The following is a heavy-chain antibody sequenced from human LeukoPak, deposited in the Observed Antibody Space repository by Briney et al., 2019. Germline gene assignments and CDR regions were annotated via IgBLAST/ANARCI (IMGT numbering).Heavy chain of an antibody. D-gene: IGHD3/OR15-3a*01. J-gene: IGHJ4*02. CDR1: GFTFSSYA. CDR3: AKGGTGAYYFDY. V-gene: IGHV3-23*01. Sequence: GGSLRLSCAATGFTFSSYAINWVRQAPGKGLEWVSTISGSGGSTYYADSVKGRFTIPRDNSKNTLYLQMNSLRAEDTAVYYCAKGGTGAYYFDYWGQGTLVTVSS. CDR2: ISGSGGST.